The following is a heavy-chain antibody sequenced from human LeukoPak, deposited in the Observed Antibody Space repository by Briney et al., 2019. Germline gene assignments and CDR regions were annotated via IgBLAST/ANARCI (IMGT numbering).Heavy chain of an antibody. CDR1: GYTFTSYA. CDR2: INAGNGNT. Sequence: ASVKVSCKASGYTFTSYAMHWVRQAPGQRLEWMGWINAGNGNTKYSQKFQGRVTITRDTSASTAYMELSSLRSEGTAVYYCARAPITMVRGSWFDPWGQGTLVTVSS. CDR3: ARAPITMVRGSWFDP. D-gene: IGHD3-10*01. J-gene: IGHJ5*02. V-gene: IGHV1-3*01.